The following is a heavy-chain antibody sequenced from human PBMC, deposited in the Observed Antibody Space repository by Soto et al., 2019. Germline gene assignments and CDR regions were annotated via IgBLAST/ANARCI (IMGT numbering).Heavy chain of an antibody. CDR1: GYTFTSYG. Sequence: ASVKVSCKASGYTFTSYGISWVRQAPGQGLEWMGWISAYNGNTNYAQKLQGRVTMTTDTSTSTAYMELRSLRSDDTAVYYCARDGGKYYYDAYFDYWGQGTLVTVSS. J-gene: IGHJ4*02. V-gene: IGHV1-18*01. CDR2: ISAYNGNT. CDR3: ARDGGKYYYDAYFDY. D-gene: IGHD3-22*01.